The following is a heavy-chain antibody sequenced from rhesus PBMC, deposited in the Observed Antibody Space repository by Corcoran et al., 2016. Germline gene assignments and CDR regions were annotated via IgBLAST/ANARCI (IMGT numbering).Heavy chain of an antibody. CDR2: IVPSDSDT. CDR3: ARRGNNNRFDV. V-gene: IGHV5-20*02. J-gene: IGHJ5-1*01. D-gene: IGHD1-44*01. CDR1: GYSFTSYW. Sequence: EVQLVQSGAEVKRPGESLKISCKTSGYSFTSYWISGVRQMPGKGREWMGAIVPSDSDTRYSPSFQGQVTISADKSISTAYLQWSSLKASDTATYYCARRGNNNRFDVWGPGVLVTVSS.